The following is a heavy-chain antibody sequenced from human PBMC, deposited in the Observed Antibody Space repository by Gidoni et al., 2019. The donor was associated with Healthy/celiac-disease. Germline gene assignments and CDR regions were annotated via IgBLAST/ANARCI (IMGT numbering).Heavy chain of an antibody. J-gene: IGHJ6*02. CDR2: INPSGGST. Sequence: QVQLVQSGAEVKKPGASVKVSCKASGYTFTSYYMHWVRQAPGQGLEWMGRINPSGGSTSYAKKFQGRVTMTRDTSTSTVYMELSSLRSEDTAVYYCATLGGGYSYGPGMDVWGQGTTVTVSS. V-gene: IGHV1-46*01. CDR3: ATLGGGYSYGPGMDV. D-gene: IGHD5-18*01. CDR1: GYTFTSYY.